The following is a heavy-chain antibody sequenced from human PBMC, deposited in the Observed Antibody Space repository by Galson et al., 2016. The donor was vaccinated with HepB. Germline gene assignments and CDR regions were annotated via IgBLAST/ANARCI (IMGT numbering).Heavy chain of an antibody. D-gene: IGHD3-9*01. CDR1: GFTFRSYA. V-gene: IGHV3-23*01. J-gene: IGHJ4*02. CDR2: ISGSAVST. Sequence: SLRLSCAASGFTFRSYAMSWVRQAPGKGLEWVPSISGSAVSTYYADSVMGRFTIFRDNSKNTLFLQLNSLRAEDTAVYYCARNRYDVLTGHYANYWGQGTLVTVSS. CDR3: ARNRYDVLTGHYANY.